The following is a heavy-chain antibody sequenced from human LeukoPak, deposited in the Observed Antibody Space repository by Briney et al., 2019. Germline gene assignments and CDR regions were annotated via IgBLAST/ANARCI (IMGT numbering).Heavy chain of an antibody. CDR1: GYTFTSYD. CDR2: MNPNSGNT. Sequence: ASVKVSCKASGYTFTSYDINWVRQATGQGLEWMGWMNPNSGNTGYAQKFQGRVTMTRNTSISTAYMELSSLRSEDTAVYYCARVSALGIVVVPAAHGWGQGTLVTVSS. J-gene: IGHJ4*02. CDR3: ARVSALGIVVVPAAHG. D-gene: IGHD2-2*03. V-gene: IGHV1-8*01.